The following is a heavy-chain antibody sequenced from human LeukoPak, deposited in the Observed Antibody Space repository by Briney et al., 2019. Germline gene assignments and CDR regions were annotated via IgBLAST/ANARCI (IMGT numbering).Heavy chain of an antibody. V-gene: IGHV3-7*01. CDR2: IKQDGSEK. D-gene: IGHD6-13*01. J-gene: IGHJ4*02. Sequence: GGSLRLSCAASGFTFSSYRMSWVRQAPGKGLEWVANIKQDGSEKYYVDSVKGRFTISRDNAKNSLYLQMNSLRAEDTAVYYCARDGRTIAAAGSLPFDYWGQGTLVTVSS. CDR1: GFTFSSYR. CDR3: ARDGRTIAAAGSLPFDY.